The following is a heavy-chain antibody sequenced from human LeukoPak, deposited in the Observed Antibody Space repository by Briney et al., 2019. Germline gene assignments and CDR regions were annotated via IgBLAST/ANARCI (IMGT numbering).Heavy chain of an antibody. CDR1: AFTLSSFA. D-gene: IGHD2-2*01. CDR3: AGSLGYCTSNVCYLKY. CDR2: IFPSGGEI. J-gene: IGHJ4*02. V-gene: IGHV3-23*01. Sequence: PGGSMRLSCVASAFTLSSFAMVWVRQPPGRGLGWVAIIFPSGGEIHYADSVRGRFTISRDNSKSTLSLQMNSLRAEDTAVYYCAGSLGYCTSNVCYLKYWGQGTLVTVSS.